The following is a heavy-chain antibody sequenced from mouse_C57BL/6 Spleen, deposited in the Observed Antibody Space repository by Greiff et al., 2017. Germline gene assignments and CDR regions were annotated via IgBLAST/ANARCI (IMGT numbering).Heavy chain of an antibody. D-gene: IGHD2-1*01. CDR2: INPNNGGT. CDR3: ASLYYYGNYSFDY. J-gene: IGHJ2*01. CDR1: GYTFTDYY. Sequence: EVQLQQSGPELVKPGASVKISCKASGYTFTDYYMNWVKRSHGKSLEWIGDINPNNGGTSYNQKFKGKATLTVDKSSSTAYMELRSLTSEDSAVYYCASLYYYGNYSFDYWGQGTTLTVSS. V-gene: IGHV1-26*01.